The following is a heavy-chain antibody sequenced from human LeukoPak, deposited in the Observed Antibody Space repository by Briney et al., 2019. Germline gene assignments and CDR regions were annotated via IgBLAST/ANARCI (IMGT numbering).Heavy chain of an antibody. J-gene: IGHJ4*02. D-gene: IGHD3-22*01. CDR1: GGSISSSSYY. CDR2: IYYSGST. CDR3: ARGRELYYDSSGYPFDY. V-gene: IGHV4-39*01. Sequence: MSSETLSLTCTVSGGSISSSSYYWGWIRQPPGKGLEWIGSIYYSGSTYYNPSLKSRVTISVDTSKNQFSLKLSSVTAADTAVYYCARGRELYYDSSGYPFDYWGQGTLVTVSS.